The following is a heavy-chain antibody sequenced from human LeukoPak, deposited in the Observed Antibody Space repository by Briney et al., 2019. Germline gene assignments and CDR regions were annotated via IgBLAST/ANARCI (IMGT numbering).Heavy chain of an antibody. V-gene: IGHV5-10-1*01. Sequence: GESLKISCQGSGYSFTTYWISWVRRMPGKGLGWMGRIAPSDSYTNYSPSFQGHVTISADKSISTAYLQWSSLKAADTAMYYCARHRSNGWFDPWGQGTLVTVSS. CDR3: ARHRSNGWFDP. CDR2: IAPSDSYT. J-gene: IGHJ5*02. CDR1: GYSFTTYW. D-gene: IGHD4-11*01.